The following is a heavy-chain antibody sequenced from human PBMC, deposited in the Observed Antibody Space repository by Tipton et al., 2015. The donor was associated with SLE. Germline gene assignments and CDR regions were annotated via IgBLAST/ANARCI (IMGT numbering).Heavy chain of an antibody. V-gene: IGHV4-59*12. CDR1: GDSMSSYY. J-gene: IGHJ3*02. Sequence: TLSLTCTVSGDSMSSYYWSWIRQPPGKGLEWIGYIYYSGSTNYNPSLKSRVTTSLDTSKNQFSLKLSPVTAADTAVYYCARELGGDAFDIWGQGTMVTVSS. CDR2: IYYSGST. CDR3: ARELGGDAFDI.